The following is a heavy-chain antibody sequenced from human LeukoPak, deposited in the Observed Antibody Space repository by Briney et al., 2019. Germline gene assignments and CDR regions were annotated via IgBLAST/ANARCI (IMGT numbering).Heavy chain of an antibody. CDR3: AVGTSYYGSEPDY. CDR2: IYHSGSS. Sequence: SETLSLTCAVYGGSFSGYYWSWIRQPPGKGLEWIGNIYHSGSSFYMSSLKSRLTISVDTSKNQFSLKLISVTAADTAVYFCAVGTSYYGSEPDYWGQGTLVTVSS. D-gene: IGHD3-10*01. V-gene: IGHV4-34*01. J-gene: IGHJ4*02. CDR1: GGSFSGYY.